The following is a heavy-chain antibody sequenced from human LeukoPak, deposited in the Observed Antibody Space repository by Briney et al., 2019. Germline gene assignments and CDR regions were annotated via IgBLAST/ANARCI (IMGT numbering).Heavy chain of an antibody. CDR2: IYYSGST. J-gene: IGHJ4*02. Sequence: SQTLSLTCTVSGGSINSTSNYWGWIRQPPGKGLEWIGSIYYSGSTSYNPSLKSRVTISVDTSKNQFSLKLSSVTAADTAVYFCAGDYGDYYFDYWGQGTLVTVSS. CDR3: AGDYGDYYFDY. CDR1: GGSINSTSNY. V-gene: IGHV4-39*07. D-gene: IGHD4-17*01.